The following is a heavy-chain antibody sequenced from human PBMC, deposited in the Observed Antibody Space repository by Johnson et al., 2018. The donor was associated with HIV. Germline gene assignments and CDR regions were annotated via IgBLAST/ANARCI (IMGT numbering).Heavy chain of an antibody. D-gene: IGHD3-10*01. CDR2: TQYDGSKK. CDR3: ARGDGSGSTGAFDI. V-gene: IGHV3-30*02. Sequence: QEQLVESGGGVVQPGGSLTLSCAASGFSFSSYGIHWVRQVPGKGLEWVAFTQYDGSKKYYADSVKGRFTISRDNAKNSLYLQMNSLRDEDTALYHCARGDGSGSTGAFDIWGQGTMVTVSS. J-gene: IGHJ3*02. CDR1: GFSFSSYG.